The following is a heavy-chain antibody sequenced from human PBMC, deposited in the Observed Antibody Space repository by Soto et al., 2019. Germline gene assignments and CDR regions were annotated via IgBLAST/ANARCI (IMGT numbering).Heavy chain of an antibody. V-gene: IGHV3-21*01. CDR3: TRDASRDSSARGWFDP. Sequence: GGSLRLSCAASGFTFRSFTMNWVRQAPGKGLEWVSTISSNSAYIYYTDALRGRFTISRDNAKNSLHLQMNSLRAEDTAVYYCTRDASRDSSARGWFDPWGPGALVTVSS. J-gene: IGHJ5*02. CDR1: GFTFRSFT. D-gene: IGHD6-13*01. CDR2: ISSNSAYI.